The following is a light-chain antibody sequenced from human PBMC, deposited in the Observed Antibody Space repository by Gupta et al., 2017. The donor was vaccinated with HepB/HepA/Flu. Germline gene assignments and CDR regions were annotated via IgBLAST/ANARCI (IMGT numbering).Light chain of an antibody. CDR1: SPNLGSNY. J-gene: IGLJ2*01. CDR3: ATGDDSLSSVV. CDR2: RNN. V-gene: IGLV1-47*01. Sequence: QSMLTQPPSASGTPVKRVTIVCSGGSPNLGSNYVDWYQHRPGTAPKLLIYRNNQWPSCVPDRFSVSKSGTSASLAISGLRSEDEAEYYCATGDDSLSSVVFGGGTKLTVL.